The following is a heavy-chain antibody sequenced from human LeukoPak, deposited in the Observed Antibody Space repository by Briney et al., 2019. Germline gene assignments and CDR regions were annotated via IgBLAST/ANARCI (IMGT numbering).Heavy chain of an antibody. J-gene: IGHJ4*02. CDR3: ARESGSGSYRY. V-gene: IGHV4-59*01. CDR2: IYYSGST. CDR1: GGSFSGYY. D-gene: IGHD3-10*01. Sequence: KTSETLSLTCAVYGGSFSGYYWSWIRQPPGKGLEWIGYIYYSGSTNYNPSLKSRVTISVDTSKNQFSLKLSSVTAADTAVYYCARESGSGSYRYWGQGTLVTVSS.